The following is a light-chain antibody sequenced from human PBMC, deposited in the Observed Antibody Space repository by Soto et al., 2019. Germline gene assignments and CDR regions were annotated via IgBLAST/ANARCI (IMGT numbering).Light chain of an antibody. CDR3: SSYAGSNFVE. V-gene: IGLV2-8*01. CDR1: SSDVGGYNY. CDR2: EVS. J-gene: IGLJ2*01. Sequence: QSVLTQPPSASGSPGQSVTISCTGTSSDVGGYNYVSWYQQHPGKAPKLMIYEVSKRPSGVPDRFSGSKSGNTASLTVSGLQAEDEADYYCSSYAGSNFVEFGGGTKLTVL.